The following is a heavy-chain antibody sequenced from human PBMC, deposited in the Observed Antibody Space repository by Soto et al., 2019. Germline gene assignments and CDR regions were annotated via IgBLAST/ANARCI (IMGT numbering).Heavy chain of an antibody. D-gene: IGHD1-1*01. CDR1: GYSITNNG. J-gene: IGHJ4*02. V-gene: IGHV3-33*06. Sequence: QVRLVQSGGGVVQPGRSLTLSCAASGYSITNNGMHWVRQAPGNGLEWVALIWAHGTDQYYADSVKGRFTVSRDTSTNTVYLQMNSLRAEDTARYYCGKDIRSGSIDYWGQGTLVTVSS. CDR3: GKDIRSGSIDY. CDR2: IWAHGTDQ.